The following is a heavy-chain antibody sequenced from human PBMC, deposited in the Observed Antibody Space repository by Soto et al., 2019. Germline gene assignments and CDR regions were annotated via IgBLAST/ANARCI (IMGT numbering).Heavy chain of an antibody. D-gene: IGHD6-13*01. V-gene: IGHV3-30*18. Sequence: QVQLVESGGGVVQPRRSLRVSCAASGFTFSSYGMHWVRQAPGKGLEWVAVISYDGSNKYYADSVKGRFTISRDNSKNTLYLQMNSLRAEDTAVYYCAKDARYSCSWFDAFDIWGQGTMVTVSS. CDR3: AKDARYSCSWFDAFDI. J-gene: IGHJ3*02. CDR2: ISYDGSNK. CDR1: GFTFSSYG.